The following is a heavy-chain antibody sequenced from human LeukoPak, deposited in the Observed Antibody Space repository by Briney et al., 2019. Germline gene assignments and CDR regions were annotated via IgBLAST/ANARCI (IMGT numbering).Heavy chain of an antibody. J-gene: IGHJ5*02. V-gene: IGHV6-1*01. Sequence: SQTLSLTCAISGDSVSSSSAAWNWIRQSPSRGLEWLGRTYYRSKWYNDYAVSVKSRITINPDTSKNQFSLQLNSVTPEDTAVYYCAREAKHEPGIAVAGTFWFDPWGQGTLVTVSS. D-gene: IGHD6-19*01. CDR1: GDSVSSSSAA. CDR3: AREAKHEPGIAVAGTFWFDP. CDR2: TYYRSKWYN.